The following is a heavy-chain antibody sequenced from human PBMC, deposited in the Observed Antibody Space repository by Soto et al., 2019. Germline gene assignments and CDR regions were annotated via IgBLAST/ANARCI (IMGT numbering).Heavy chain of an antibody. Sequence: EVQLVESGGGLVQPGGSLILSCAAAGFTFSSYWMHWVRQAPGKGLVWVSRINGDGSNTFYADSVKGRFTISRDNAKNTVYLQMNSLRAEDTAVYYCARGIQYRYGMDVWGQGTTVTVSS. V-gene: IGHV3-74*01. CDR2: INGDGSNT. CDR3: ARGIQYRYGMDV. J-gene: IGHJ6*02. D-gene: IGHD4-4*01. CDR1: GFTFSSYW.